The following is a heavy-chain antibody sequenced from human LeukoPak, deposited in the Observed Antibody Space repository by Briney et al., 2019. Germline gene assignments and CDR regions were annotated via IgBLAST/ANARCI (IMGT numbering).Heavy chain of an antibody. V-gene: IGHV4-59*08. CDR1: GGSISSYY. CDR3: ARSAPDPQFGDNWFDP. Sequence: PSETLSLTCTVSGGSISSYYWSWIRQPPGKGLEWIGNIYYSGSTNYNPSLKSRVTISVDTSKNQFSLKLSSVTAADTAVYYCARSAPDPQFGDNWFDPWGQGTLVTVSS. J-gene: IGHJ5*02. CDR2: IYYSGST. D-gene: IGHD3-10*01.